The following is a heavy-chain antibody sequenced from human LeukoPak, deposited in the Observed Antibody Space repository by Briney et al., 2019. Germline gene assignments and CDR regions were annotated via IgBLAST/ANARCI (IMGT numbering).Heavy chain of an antibody. D-gene: IGHD3-22*01. J-gene: IGHJ5*02. Sequence: GGSLRLSCAASAFTFSNYNMNWVRQAPGKALEWVSSITSSGTYIFYADSVKGRFTISRDNAKNTLNLQMNSLRAEDTAVYYCARDLGQYYDTSDNWFDPWGQGTLVTVSS. CDR3: ARDLGQYYDTSDNWFDP. CDR2: ITSSGTYI. V-gene: IGHV3-21*01. CDR1: AFTFSNYN.